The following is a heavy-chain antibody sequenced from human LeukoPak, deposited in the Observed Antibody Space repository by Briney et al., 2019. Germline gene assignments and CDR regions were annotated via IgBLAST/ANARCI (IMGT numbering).Heavy chain of an antibody. CDR1: GGSISSSSYY. D-gene: IGHD4-23*01. V-gene: IGHV4-39*01. J-gene: IGHJ3*02. CDR2: IYYSGST. CDR3: ARHTDYGGNSPLGAFDI. Sequence: PSETLSLTCTVSGGSISSSSYYWGWIRQPPGKGLEWIGSIYYSGSTYYNPSLKSRVTISVDTSKNQFSLKLSSVTAADTAMYYCARHTDYGGNSPLGAFDIWGQGTMVTVSS.